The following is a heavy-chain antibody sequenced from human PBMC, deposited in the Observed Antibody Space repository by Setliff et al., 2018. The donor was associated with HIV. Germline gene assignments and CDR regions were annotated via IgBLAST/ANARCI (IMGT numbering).Heavy chain of an antibody. Sequence: SETLSLTCTVSGGSISSDKWWDWVRQPPGKGLEWIGEIYHTGNTNYNPSLKSRVTMSVDKSKNQFSLKLNSVTAADTAVYYCASNVGSGSYFDCWGLGTLVTVSS. D-gene: IGHD3-10*01. J-gene: IGHJ4*02. V-gene: IGHV4-4*02. CDR1: GGSISSDKW. CDR3: ASNVGSGSYFDC. CDR2: IYHTGNT.